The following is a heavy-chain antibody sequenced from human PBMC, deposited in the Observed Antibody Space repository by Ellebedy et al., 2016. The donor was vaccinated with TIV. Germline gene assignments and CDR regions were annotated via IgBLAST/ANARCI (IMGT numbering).Heavy chain of an antibody. CDR2: IKQDGSEM. V-gene: IGHV3-7*01. D-gene: IGHD3-10*01. CDR1: GFTFSVYW. CDR3: ARDVVRGVPLVGFDI. J-gene: IGHJ3*02. Sequence: GGSLRLSXAASGFTFSVYWMNWVRQAPGKGLEWVAKIKQDGSEMYHVDSVKGRFTISRDNARNSLYLQMNSLRAEHTAVYYCARDVVRGVPLVGFDIWGQGTMVTVSS.